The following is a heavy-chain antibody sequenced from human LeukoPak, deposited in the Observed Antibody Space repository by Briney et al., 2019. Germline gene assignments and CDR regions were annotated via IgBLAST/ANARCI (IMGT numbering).Heavy chain of an antibody. V-gene: IGHV3-64D*06. J-gene: IGHJ4*02. CDR1: GFTFSSYA. CDR3: VKYWGSITSGYWYC. CDR2: ISSNGGST. D-gene: IGHD3-9*01. Sequence: GGSLRLSCSASGFTFSSYAMHWVRQAPGKGLEYVSAISSNGGSTYYADSVKGRFTISRDNSKNTLYLQMSSLRAEDTAVYYCVKYWGSITSGYWYCWGQGTLVTVSS.